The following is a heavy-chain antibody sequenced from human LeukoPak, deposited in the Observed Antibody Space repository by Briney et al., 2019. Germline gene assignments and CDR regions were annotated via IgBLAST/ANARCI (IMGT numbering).Heavy chain of an antibody. D-gene: IGHD3-10*01. J-gene: IGHJ3*02. V-gene: IGHV1-2*04. CDR1: GYTFTGYY. CDR3: AREGGGSYYKEAFDI. CDR2: INPNSGGT. Sequence: ASVKVSCKASGYTFTGYYMHWVRQAPGQGLEWMGWINPNSGGTNYAQKFQGWVTMTRDTSISTAYMELSRLRSDDTAVYYCAREGGGSYYKEAFDIWGQGTMVTVSS.